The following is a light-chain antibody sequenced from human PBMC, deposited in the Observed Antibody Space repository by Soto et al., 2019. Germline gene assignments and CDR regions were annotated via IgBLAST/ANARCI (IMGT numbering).Light chain of an antibody. V-gene: IGKV1D-16*01. CDR2: GVS. CDR1: QGISSS. CDR3: QQYYSFPIT. Sequence: DIQMTQSPFSLSASVGDRVSITCRASQGISSSVAWYQQKPEKAPKSLIYGVSSLHSGVPSRFSGSGSGTYFPLTISNLQPEDFATYYCQQYYSFPITFGQGTRLEIK. J-gene: IGKJ5*01.